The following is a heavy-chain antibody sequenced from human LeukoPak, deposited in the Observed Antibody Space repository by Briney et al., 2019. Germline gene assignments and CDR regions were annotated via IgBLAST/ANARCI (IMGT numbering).Heavy chain of an antibody. J-gene: IGHJ4*02. CDR1: GFTFSSYW. V-gene: IGHV3-7*01. CDR3: ARNDDYGDYFFDY. Sequence: GGSLRLSCAASGFTFSSYWMSWVRQAPGKGLEWVANIKQDGSEKYYVDSVKGRFTISRDNAKSSLYLQMNSLRAEDTAVYYCARNDDYGDYFFDYWGQGTLVTVSS. CDR2: IKQDGSEK. D-gene: IGHD4-17*01.